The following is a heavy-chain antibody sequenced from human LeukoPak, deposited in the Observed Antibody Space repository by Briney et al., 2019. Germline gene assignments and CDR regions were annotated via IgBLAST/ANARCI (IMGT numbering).Heavy chain of an antibody. CDR1: GFTFDNYY. V-gene: IGHV3-23*01. Sequence: GGSLRLSCSASGFTFDNYYMNWVRQAPGKGLEWVSSISDSGGSTYYADSVKGRFTISRDNSKSTVYLQMNSLRVEDTAVYYCAKDHLNYYGSGSHGNWFDPWGQGTLVTVSS. CDR2: ISDSGGST. CDR3: AKDHLNYYGSGSHGNWFDP. J-gene: IGHJ5*02. D-gene: IGHD3-10*01.